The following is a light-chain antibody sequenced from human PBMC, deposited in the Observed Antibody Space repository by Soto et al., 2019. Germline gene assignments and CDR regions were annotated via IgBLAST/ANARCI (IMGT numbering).Light chain of an antibody. J-gene: IGKJ1*01. V-gene: IGKV1-5*03. CDR2: KAS. Sequence: DIQMTQSPSTLSASVGDRVTITCRASQSISSWLAWYQQKPGKAPKLLIYKASSLESGVPSRFSGSGSGTELTLTISSLQPDDCASYYCQQYNSYWTFGQGTKVEIK. CDR1: QSISSW. CDR3: QQYNSYWT.